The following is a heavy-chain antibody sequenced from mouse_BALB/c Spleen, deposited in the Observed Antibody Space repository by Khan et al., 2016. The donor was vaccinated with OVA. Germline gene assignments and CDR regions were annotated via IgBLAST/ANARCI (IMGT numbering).Heavy chain of an antibody. CDR1: GDSITSGY. CDR2: ISYSGNT. V-gene: IGHV3-8*02. Sequence: EVQLQESGPSLVKPSQTLSLTCSVTGDSITSGYWNWIRKFPGNKLEYMGYISYSGNTYYNPSLKSRISITRETSKNQNYLKLNAVPSEDTATCYCACELRGFAYWGQGTLVTVSA. J-gene: IGHJ3*01. D-gene: IGHD1-1*01. CDR3: ACELRGFAY.